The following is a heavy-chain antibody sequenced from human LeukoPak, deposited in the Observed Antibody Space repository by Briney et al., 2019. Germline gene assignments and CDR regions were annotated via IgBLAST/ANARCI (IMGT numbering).Heavy chain of an antibody. J-gene: IGHJ5*02. CDR1: GIRFSSYE. V-gene: IGHV1-18*01. Sequence: ASVMVSCRASGIRFSSYELSWVRQAPGQGLEWVGWISAYSGNTNYVEKFHDRVTMTTDSSTGIAYMELRSLQFDDTAVYYCAINYGSGSAPLDPWGQGTLVTVSA. CDR3: AINYGSGSAPLDP. CDR2: ISAYSGNT. D-gene: IGHD3-10*01.